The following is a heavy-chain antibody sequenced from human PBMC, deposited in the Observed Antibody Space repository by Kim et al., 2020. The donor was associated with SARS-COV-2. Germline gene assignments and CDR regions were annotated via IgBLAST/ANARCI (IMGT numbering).Heavy chain of an antibody. D-gene: IGHD2-15*01. J-gene: IGHJ4*02. CDR2: INHIGST. Sequence: SETLSLTCAVYGGSFSDYYWTWIRQPPGKGLEWIGEINHIGSTNYNASLKSRVTMSVDTSKNQLSLKLSSVTAADTAVYYCAKHDARYCSGGNCWYFDSWGQGTLVTVSS. CDR3: AKHDARYCSGGNCWYFDS. V-gene: IGHV4-34*01. CDR1: GGSFSDYY.